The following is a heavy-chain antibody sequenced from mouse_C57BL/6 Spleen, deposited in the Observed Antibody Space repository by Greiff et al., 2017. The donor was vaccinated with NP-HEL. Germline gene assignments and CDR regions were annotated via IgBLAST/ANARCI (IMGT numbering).Heavy chain of an antibody. V-gene: IGHV5-17*01. J-gene: IGHJ4*01. CDR1: GFTFSDYG. CDR2: ISSGSSTI. Sequence: EVMLVESGGGLVKPGGSLKLSCAASGFTFSDYGMHWVRQAPEKGLEWVAYISSGSSTIYYADTVKGRFTISRDNAKNTLFLQMTSLRSEDTAMYYCARRNYYGSSYPYAMDYWGQGTSVTVSS. D-gene: IGHD1-1*01. CDR3: ARRNYYGSSYPYAMDY.